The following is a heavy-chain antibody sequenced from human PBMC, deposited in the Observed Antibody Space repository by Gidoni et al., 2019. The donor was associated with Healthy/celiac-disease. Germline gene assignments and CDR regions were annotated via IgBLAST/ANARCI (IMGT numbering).Heavy chain of an antibody. Sequence: EVQLLESGGGLVQPGGSLSRSLAAAGFTFSSYAMSWVRQAPGKGLEWVSAISGSGGSTYYADSVKGRFTISRDNSKNTLYLQMNSLRAEDTAVYYCAKYQLELTTPIDYWGQGTLVTVSS. CDR2: ISGSGGST. CDR3: AKYQLELTTPIDY. D-gene: IGHD1-7*01. J-gene: IGHJ4*02. V-gene: IGHV3-23*01. CDR1: GFTFSSYA.